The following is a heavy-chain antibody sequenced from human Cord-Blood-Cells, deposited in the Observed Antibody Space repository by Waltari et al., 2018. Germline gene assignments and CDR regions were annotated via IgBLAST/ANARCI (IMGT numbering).Heavy chain of an antibody. J-gene: IGHJ3*02. CDR1: GGSFSGYY. CDR3: ARLPWGYCSSTSCYDAFDI. CDR2: INHSGST. Sequence: QVQLPQWGAGLLKPSETLSLTCAVYGGSFSGYYWSWIRQPPGKGLEWIGEINHSGSTNYNPSLKSRVTISVDTSKNQFSLKLSSVTAADTAVYYCARLPWGYCSSTSCYDAFDIWGQGTMVTVSS. V-gene: IGHV4-34*01. D-gene: IGHD2-2*01.